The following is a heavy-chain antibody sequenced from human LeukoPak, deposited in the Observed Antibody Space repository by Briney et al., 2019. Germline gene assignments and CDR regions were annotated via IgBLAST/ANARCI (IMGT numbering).Heavy chain of an antibody. Sequence: PGGSLRLSCTASGFTFSSSAMRWVRQAPGKGLEWLSTISDNGGTTYYADSVKGRFTISRDNARNTLYLQMNSLRPEDTAIYYCASDRVFYGLDVWGQGTTVTVSS. J-gene: IGHJ6*01. V-gene: IGHV3-23*01. CDR3: ASDRVFYGLDV. CDR1: GFTFSSSA. CDR2: ISDNGGTT.